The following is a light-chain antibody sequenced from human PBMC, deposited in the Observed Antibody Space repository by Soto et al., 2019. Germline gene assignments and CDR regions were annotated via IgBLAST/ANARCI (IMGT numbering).Light chain of an antibody. Sequence: QSALTQPPSASGSPGQSVTISCTGTSSDVGGYNYVSWYQQHPGKAPKLMISEVSTRPSGVPDRVSGSNSGNTASLTVSGRQAEDEADYYCSSFAGNNNLVFGGGTKLT. V-gene: IGLV2-8*01. CDR1: SSDVGGYNY. CDR2: EVS. CDR3: SSFAGNNNLV. J-gene: IGLJ2*01.